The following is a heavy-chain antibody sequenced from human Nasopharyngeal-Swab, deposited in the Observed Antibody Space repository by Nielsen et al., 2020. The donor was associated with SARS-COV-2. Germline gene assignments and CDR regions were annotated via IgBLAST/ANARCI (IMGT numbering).Heavy chain of an antibody. V-gene: IGHV3-23*01. CDR3: TKNTGVVVAASDAFDI. J-gene: IGHJ3*02. CDR2: IIDSGGST. D-gene: IGHD2-15*01. CDR1: GFTFSSYA. Sequence: GESLKISCAASGFTFSSYAMSWVRQAPGKGLEWVSAIIDSGGSTYYADSVKGRFTIYKDNSKNTLYLQMNSLRAEDTAVYYCTKNTGVVVAASDAFDIWGQGTMVTVSS.